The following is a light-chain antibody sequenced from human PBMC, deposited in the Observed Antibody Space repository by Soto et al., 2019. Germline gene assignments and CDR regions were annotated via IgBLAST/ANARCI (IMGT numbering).Light chain of an antibody. V-gene: IGKV1-39*01. CDR2: AAS. J-gene: IGKJ1*01. Sequence: DIQMTQSPSSLSASVGDRITITCQASQDISNRLNWYQQKRGKAPELLIHAASSLQSGVPSRFSGSGSGTDFTLTISSLQPEDFATYYCQQSYITPRTFGQGTKVEIK. CDR3: QQSYITPRT. CDR1: QDISNR.